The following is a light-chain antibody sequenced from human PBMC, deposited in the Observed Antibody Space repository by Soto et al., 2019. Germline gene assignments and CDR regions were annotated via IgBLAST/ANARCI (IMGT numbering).Light chain of an antibody. J-gene: IGKJ1*01. CDR2: GAS. Sequence: EVVLKPSQGTVSLSPGESACLCCRASQSVSNNYLAWYQQKPGQAPRLLIYGASNRATGIPDRFSGSGSGTDITLTISRLEPEDFAVYYCQQYGSSGTSGQGTKV. V-gene: IGKV3-20*01. CDR3: QQYGSSGT. CDR1: QSVSNNY.